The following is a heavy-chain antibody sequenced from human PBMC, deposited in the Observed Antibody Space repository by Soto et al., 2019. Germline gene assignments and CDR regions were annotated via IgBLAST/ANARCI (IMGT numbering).Heavy chain of an antibody. CDR1: GGSISSSSFH. V-gene: IGHV4-39*01. D-gene: IGHD6-19*01. CDR3: ARRKRAAGTDWCFDP. CDR2: IYYSGST. J-gene: IGHJ5*02. Sequence: PSETLSLTCTVSGGSISSSSFHWGWIRQPPGKGLEWIGSIYYSGSTYYSPSLKSRVTISVDTSKNQFSLKLSSVTAADTALFYWARRKRAAGTDWCFDPWGEETLFTVSS.